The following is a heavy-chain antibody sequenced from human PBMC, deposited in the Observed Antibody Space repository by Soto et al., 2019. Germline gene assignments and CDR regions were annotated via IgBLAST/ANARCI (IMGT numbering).Heavy chain of an antibody. CDR2: ITGSGDIT. Sequence: EVQLLESGGGLVQPGGSLRLSCAASGFTFTFYAMSWVRQAPGKGLQWVSGITGSGDITYYADSVKDRFTISRDNSKNTLYLQMNSLRAEDTAVYYCAKEEDSGGYKGFSFEFWGQGALVTVSS. CDR3: AKEEDSGGYKGFSFEF. D-gene: IGHD3-22*01. CDR1: GFTFTFYA. V-gene: IGHV3-23*01. J-gene: IGHJ4*02.